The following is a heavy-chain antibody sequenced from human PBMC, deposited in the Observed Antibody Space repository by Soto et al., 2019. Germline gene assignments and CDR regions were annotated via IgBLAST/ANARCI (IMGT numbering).Heavy chain of an antibody. V-gene: IGHV3-48*03. J-gene: IGHJ4*02. CDR1: GFTFSSYE. CDR3: ARDSYDSSGYTPWYFDY. CDR2: ISSSGSTI. Sequence: PGGSLRLSCAASGFTFSSYEMNWVRQAPGKGLEWVSYISSSGSTIYYADSVKGRFTISRDNAKNSLYLQMNSLRAEDTAVYYCARDSYDSSGYTPWYFDYWAQGTLVTVSS. D-gene: IGHD3-22*01.